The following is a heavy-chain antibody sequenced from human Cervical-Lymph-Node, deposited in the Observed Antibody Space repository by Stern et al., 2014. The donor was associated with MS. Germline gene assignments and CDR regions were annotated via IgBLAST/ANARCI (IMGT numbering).Heavy chain of an antibody. CDR3: ARMGEWFDS. J-gene: IGHJ5*01. CDR1: GGSISSTDLY. D-gene: IGHD1-26*01. Sequence: QVQLVESGPGLVKPSQTLSLTCTVSGGSISSTDLYWSWIRQPPGKGLEGIGKTYNSGSTYYNPAPKSRAIISVDTSKNTFSLKLSSVTAADTAVYYCARMGEWFDSWGQGTLVTVSS. V-gene: IGHV4-30-4*01. CDR2: TYNSGST.